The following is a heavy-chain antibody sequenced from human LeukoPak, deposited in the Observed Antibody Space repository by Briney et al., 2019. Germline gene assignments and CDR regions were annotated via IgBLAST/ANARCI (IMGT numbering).Heavy chain of an antibody. CDR3: ARDRGGYGPSTFDY. V-gene: IGHV3-21*01. D-gene: IGHD1-1*01. Sequence: GGSLRLSCAASGFTFSSYSMNWVRQAPGKGLEWVSSISSSSSYIYYADSVEGRFTISRDNAKNSLYLQMNSLRAEDTAVYYCARDRGGYGPSTFDYWGQGTLVTVSS. CDR1: GFTFSSYS. J-gene: IGHJ4*02. CDR2: ISSSSSYI.